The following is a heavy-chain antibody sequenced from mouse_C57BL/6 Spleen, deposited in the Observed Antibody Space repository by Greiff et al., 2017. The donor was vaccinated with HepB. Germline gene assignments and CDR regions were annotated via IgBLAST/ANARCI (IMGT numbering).Heavy chain of an antibody. V-gene: IGHV1-52*01. CDR1: GYTFTSYW. J-gene: IGHJ2*01. CDR3: ARDWEVYYFDY. CDR2: IDPSDSET. Sequence: QVQLQQPGAELVRPGSSVKLSCKASGYTFTSYWMHWVKQRPIQGLEWIGNIDPSDSETHYNQKFKDKATLTVDKSSSTAYMQLISLTSEDSAVYYCARDWEVYYFDYWGQGTTLTVSS. D-gene: IGHD4-1*01.